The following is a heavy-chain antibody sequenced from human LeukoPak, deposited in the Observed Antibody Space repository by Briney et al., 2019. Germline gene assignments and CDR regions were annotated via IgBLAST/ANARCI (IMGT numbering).Heavy chain of an antibody. CDR2: IRYDGSNK. D-gene: IGHD3-9*01. V-gene: IGHV3-30*02. J-gene: IGHJ3*02. CDR1: GFTVSSNY. CDR3: ARASLELRYFDWLPSGAWYAFDI. Sequence: GGSLRLSCAASGFTVSSNYMSWVRQAPGKGLEWVAFIRYDGSNKYYADSVKGRFTISRDNSKNTLYLQMNSLRAEDTAVYYCARASLELRYFDWLPSGAWYAFDIWGQGTMVTASS.